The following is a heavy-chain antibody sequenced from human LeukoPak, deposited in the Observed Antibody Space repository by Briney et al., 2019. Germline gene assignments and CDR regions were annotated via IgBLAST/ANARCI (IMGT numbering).Heavy chain of an antibody. D-gene: IGHD6-13*01. CDR1: GYTFTSYG. CDR2: ISAYNGNT. V-gene: IGHV1-18*01. J-gene: IGHJ4*02. CDR3: ARDAAAAGTLWYYFDY. Sequence: ASVKVSCKASGYTFTSYGISWVRQAPGQGLEWMGWISAYNGNTNYAQKLQGRVTMTTDTSTSTAYMELRSLRSDDTAVYYCARDAAAAGTLWYYFDYWGQGTLVTVSS.